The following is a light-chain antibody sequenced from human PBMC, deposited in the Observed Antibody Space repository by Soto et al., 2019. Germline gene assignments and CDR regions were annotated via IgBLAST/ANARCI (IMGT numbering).Light chain of an antibody. CDR3: QQYNNWPREYT. CDR1: QSVSSN. CDR2: GAS. Sequence: EIVMTQSPATLSVSPGERATLSCRASQSVSSNLAWYQQKPGQAPRLLIYGASTRATGIPARFSGSGSGTEFTLTISSLQSEDFAFYYCQQYNNWPREYTFGQGTKLEIK. J-gene: IGKJ2*01. V-gene: IGKV3-15*01.